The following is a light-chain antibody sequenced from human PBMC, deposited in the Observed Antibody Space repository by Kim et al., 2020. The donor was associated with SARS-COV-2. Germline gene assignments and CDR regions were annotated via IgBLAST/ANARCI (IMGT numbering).Light chain of an antibody. CDR1: SIGSKS. CDR3: QVWDANIAGGI. CDR2: YDS. V-gene: IGLV3-21*04. J-gene: IGLJ2*01. Sequence: SYELTQPPSVSVAPGQTARITCEGDSIGSKSVHWYQQKPGQAPSVVIFYDSDRPSGTPERFSGSNSGNMATLTIRRVEAGDEADYHCQVWDANIAGGIFGGGTQLTVL.